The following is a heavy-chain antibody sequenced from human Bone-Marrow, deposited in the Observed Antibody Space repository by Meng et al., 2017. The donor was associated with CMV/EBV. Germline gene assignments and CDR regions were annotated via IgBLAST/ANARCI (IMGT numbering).Heavy chain of an antibody. CDR3: ARDGDLWAGSNFDY. J-gene: IGHJ4*02. D-gene: IGHD3/OR15-3a*01. CDR1: GFNFNGHS. CDR2: ISINRNYK. V-gene: IGHV3-21*06. Sequence: GESLRLSCAASGFNFNGHSLNWVRQAPGKGLEWVSSISINRNYKHYADSVKGRFFISTDDAKSSLFLQMDSLRAEDTATYYCARDGDLWAGSNFDYWGPGTLVTVSS.